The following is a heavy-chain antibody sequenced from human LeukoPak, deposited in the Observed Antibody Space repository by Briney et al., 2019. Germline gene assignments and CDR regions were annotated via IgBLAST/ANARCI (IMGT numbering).Heavy chain of an antibody. J-gene: IGHJ4*02. Sequence: PGGSLRLSCAASGFTFSSYAMHWVRQAPGKGLEYVSAISSNGGSTYYADSVKGRFTISRDNSKNTLYLQMSSLRAEDTAVYYCARERDYFYARGRLGYWGQGTLVTVSS. CDR2: ISSNGGST. CDR3: ARERDYFYARGRLGY. D-gene: IGHD2/OR15-2a*01. CDR1: GFTFSSYA. V-gene: IGHV3-64D*06.